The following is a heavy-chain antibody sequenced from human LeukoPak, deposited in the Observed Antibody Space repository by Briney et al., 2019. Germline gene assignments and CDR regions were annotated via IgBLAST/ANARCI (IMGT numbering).Heavy chain of an antibody. CDR1: GLTLSSYE. Sequence: PGGSLRLSCAAPGLTLSSYEMNSVRQAPGKGLEWVSYISSSGSTKYYADSVKGRFTISRDNAKNSLYLQMNSLRAEDTAVYYCARKDYGGYAYYYYGLDVWGKGTTVTVSS. CDR3: ARKDYGGYAYYYYGLDV. V-gene: IGHV3-48*03. J-gene: IGHJ6*04. D-gene: IGHD5-12*01. CDR2: ISSSGSTK.